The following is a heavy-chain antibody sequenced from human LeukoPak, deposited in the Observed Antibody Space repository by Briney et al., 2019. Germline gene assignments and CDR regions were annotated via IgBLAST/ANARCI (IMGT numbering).Heavy chain of an antibody. J-gene: IGHJ5*02. CDR3: ARPYYYDSRIDP. D-gene: IGHD3-22*01. V-gene: IGHV4-30-4*01. CDR2: TYYSGRT. Sequence: SETLSLTCIVSGGSISSGDYYWSWIRQPPGKGLEWIGYTYYSGRTYYNPSLKNRVSISVNTSKNQFSLNLSSVTAADTAVYYCARPYYYDSRIDPWGQGTLVTVSS. CDR1: GGSISSGDYY.